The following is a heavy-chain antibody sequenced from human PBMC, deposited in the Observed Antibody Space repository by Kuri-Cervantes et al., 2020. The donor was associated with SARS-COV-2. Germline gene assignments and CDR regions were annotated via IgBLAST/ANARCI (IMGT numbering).Heavy chain of an antibody. CDR2: ISAYNGNT. CDR1: GYTFTSYG. CDR3: ARASPVNWNYVQWFDP. D-gene: IGHD1-7*01. V-gene: IGHV1-18*04. J-gene: IGHJ5*02. Sequence: ASVKVSCKASGYTFTSYGISWVRQAPGQGLEWMGWISAYNGNTNYAQKFQGRVTITADESTSTAYMELSSLRSEDTAVYYCARASPVNWNYVQWFDPWGQGTLVTVSS.